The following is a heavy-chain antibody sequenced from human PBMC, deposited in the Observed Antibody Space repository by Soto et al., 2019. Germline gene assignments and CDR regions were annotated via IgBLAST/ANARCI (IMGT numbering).Heavy chain of an antibody. D-gene: IGHD4-17*01. J-gene: IGHJ4*02. CDR3: ARGRPDYGDYVFDY. CDR1: GFTFSDHY. CDR2: TRNKANSYTT. Sequence: EVQLVESGGGLVQPGGSLRLSCAASGFTFSDHYMYWVRQATGQGLEWVGRTRNKANSYTTEYAASVKGRFTISRDDSKNSLYLQMNSLKTEDTAVYYCARGRPDYGDYVFDYWGKGTLVTVSS. V-gene: IGHV3-72*01.